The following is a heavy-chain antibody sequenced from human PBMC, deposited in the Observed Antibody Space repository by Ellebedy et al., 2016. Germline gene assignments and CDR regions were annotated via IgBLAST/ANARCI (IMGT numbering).Heavy chain of an antibody. Sequence: SVKVSCKASGGSFSTYAISWVRQAPAQGLEWMGGIIPMLGITNYPQKLQDRVTITADESTSIAYMELSSLISEDTAVYYCARGGHDAFDIWGQGTMVTVSS. D-gene: IGHD5-12*01. CDR2: IIPMLGIT. CDR3: ARGGHDAFDI. J-gene: IGHJ3*02. CDR1: GGSFSTYA. V-gene: IGHV1-69*13.